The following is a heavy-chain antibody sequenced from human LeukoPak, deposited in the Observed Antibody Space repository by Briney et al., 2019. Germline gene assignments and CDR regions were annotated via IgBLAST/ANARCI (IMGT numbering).Heavy chain of an antibody. Sequence: ASVKASCKASGYTFTGDYMHWVRQAPGQGLEWMGWINPNSGGTNYAQKFQGRVTMTRDTPISTAYMELSRLRSDDTAVYYCARVEQGSSWYHYYYGMDVWGQGTTVTVSS. CDR3: ARVEQGSSWYHYYYGMDV. V-gene: IGHV1-2*02. CDR2: INPNSGGT. J-gene: IGHJ6*02. CDR1: GYTFTGDY. D-gene: IGHD6-13*01.